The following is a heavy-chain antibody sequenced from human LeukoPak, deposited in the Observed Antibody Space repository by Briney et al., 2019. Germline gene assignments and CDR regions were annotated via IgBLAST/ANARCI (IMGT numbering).Heavy chain of an antibody. Sequence: SETLSLTCTVSGGSISSSSYYWGWIRQPPGKGREWIGSIYYSGSTYYNPSLKSRVTISVDTSKNQFSLKLSSVTAADTAVYYCAALGYCSSTSCSSSFYYYYYGMDVWGQGTTVTVSS. D-gene: IGHD2-2*01. V-gene: IGHV4-39*01. CDR2: IYYSGST. J-gene: IGHJ6*02. CDR1: GGSISSSSYY. CDR3: AALGYCSSTSCSSSFYYYYYGMDV.